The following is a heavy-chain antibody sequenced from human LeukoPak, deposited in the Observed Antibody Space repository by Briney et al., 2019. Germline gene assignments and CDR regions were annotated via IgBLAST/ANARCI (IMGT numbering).Heavy chain of an antibody. J-gene: IGHJ4*02. CDR2: ISTSGSNT. D-gene: IGHD3-10*01. CDR3: AKAARLLWFGEFTSPY. V-gene: IGHV3-11*01. CDR1: EFTFSDYY. Sequence: GGSLRLSCAASEFTFSDYYMNWIRQVPGKGLEWISYISTSGSNTYYADSVKGRFTISRDNAKNSLYLQMNSLRAEDTAVYYCAKAARLLWFGEFTSPYWGQGTLVTVSS.